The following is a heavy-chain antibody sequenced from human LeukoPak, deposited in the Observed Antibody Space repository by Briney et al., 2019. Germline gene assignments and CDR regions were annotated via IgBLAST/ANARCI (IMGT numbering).Heavy chain of an antibody. CDR1: GYTFSGYY. CDR2: INPNSGGT. CDR3: ARGCEDTVGFDYYYYGMDV. D-gene: IGHD5-12*01. Sequence: ASVKVSCKASGYTFSGYYMHWVRQAPGQGLEWMGWINPNSGGTNYAQKLQGWVTMTRDTSISTAYMELSRLRSDDTAVYYCARGCEDTVGFDYYYYGMDVWGQGTTVTVSS. V-gene: IGHV1-2*04. J-gene: IGHJ6*02.